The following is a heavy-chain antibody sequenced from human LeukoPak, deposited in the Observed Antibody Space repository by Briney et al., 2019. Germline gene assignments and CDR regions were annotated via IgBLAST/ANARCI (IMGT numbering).Heavy chain of an antibody. V-gene: IGHV3-30*01. CDR3: ARGDGDGYNYYYYYMDV. CDR2: ISYDGSNK. J-gene: IGHJ6*03. D-gene: IGHD5-24*01. Sequence: KGLEWVAVISYDGSNKYYADSVKGRFTISRDNSKNTLYLQMNSLRAEDTAVYYCARGDGDGYNYYYYYMDVWGKGTTVTVSS.